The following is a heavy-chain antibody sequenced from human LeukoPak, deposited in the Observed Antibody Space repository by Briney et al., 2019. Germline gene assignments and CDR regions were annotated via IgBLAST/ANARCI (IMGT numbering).Heavy chain of an antibody. CDR3: ARSDGYGGNPSLFRFDY. J-gene: IGHJ4*02. V-gene: IGHV1-46*01. D-gene: IGHD4-23*01. Sequence: ASVKVSCKASGYTFTSYYMHWVRQAPGQGLEWMGIINPSGGSTSYAQKFQGRVTMTRDTSTSTVYMELSSLRSEDTAVYYCARSDGYGGNPSLFRFDYWGQGTLVTVSS. CDR2: INPSGGST. CDR1: GYTFTSYY.